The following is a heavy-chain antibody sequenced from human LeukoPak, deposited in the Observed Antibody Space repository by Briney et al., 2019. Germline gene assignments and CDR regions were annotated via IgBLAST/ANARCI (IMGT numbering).Heavy chain of an antibody. CDR3: ARDRYDYVWGGQTGHDY. J-gene: IGHJ4*02. D-gene: IGHD3-16*01. CDR2: ISSSSSYI. Sequence: KSGGSLRLSCAASGFTFSSYSMNWVRQAPGKGLEWVSSISSSSSYIYYADSVKGRFTISRDNAKNSLYLQMSSLRAEDTAVYYCARDRYDYVWGGQTGHDYWGQGTLVTVSS. CDR1: GFTFSSYS. V-gene: IGHV3-21*01.